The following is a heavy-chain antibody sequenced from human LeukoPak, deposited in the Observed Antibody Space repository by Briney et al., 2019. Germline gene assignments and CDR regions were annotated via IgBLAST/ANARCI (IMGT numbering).Heavy chain of an antibody. CDR1: GYTFTDYY. Sequence: ASVKVSCKASGYTFTDYYIHWVRQAPGQGLEWMGWINPNSGGTNYAQKFQGRVTMTRDTSISTAYMELSRLRSDDTAVYYCARDRGSDRSSWYRYWGQGTLVTVSS. D-gene: IGHD6-13*01. J-gene: IGHJ4*02. V-gene: IGHV1-2*02. CDR2: INPNSGGT. CDR3: ARDRGSDRSSWYRY.